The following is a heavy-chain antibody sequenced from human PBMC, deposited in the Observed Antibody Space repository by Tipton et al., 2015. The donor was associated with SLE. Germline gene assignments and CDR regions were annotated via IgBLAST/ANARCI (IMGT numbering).Heavy chain of an antibody. D-gene: IGHD4-11*01. CDR3: AKGLRLHHETPEY. Sequence: GSLRLSCAASGFPFSSYGMPWVRQAPGKGLESVAFIRYDGSKTDYADSVQGRFTISRDNSKSTLYLQMNSLRPEDTAVYYCAKGLRLHHETPEYWGQGTLVTVSS. CDR2: IRYDGSKT. V-gene: IGHV3-30*02. J-gene: IGHJ4*02. CDR1: GFPFSSYG.